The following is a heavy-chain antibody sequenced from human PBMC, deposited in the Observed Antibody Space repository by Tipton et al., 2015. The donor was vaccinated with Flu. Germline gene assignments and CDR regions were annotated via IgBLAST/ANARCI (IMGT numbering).Heavy chain of an antibody. D-gene: IGHD6-13*01. J-gene: IGHJ5*02. V-gene: IGHV4-38-2*02. Sequence: TLSLTCSVSNYSITSGYYWGWIRQPPGKGLEWIGSIYYTGSTYYNPSLESRVTISVDTSKNQFSLKLTSVTAADTAVYYCARVKTAAGSWCDPWGQGTLVTVSS. CDR3: ARVKTAAGSWCDP. CDR2: IYYTGST. CDR1: NYSITSGYY.